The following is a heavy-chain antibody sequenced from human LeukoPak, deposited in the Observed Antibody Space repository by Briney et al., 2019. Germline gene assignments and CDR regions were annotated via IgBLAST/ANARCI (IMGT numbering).Heavy chain of an antibody. D-gene: IGHD5-18*01. Sequence: GGSLRLSCAASGFTFSSYGMHWVRQAPGKGLEWVAVISYDGSNKYYADSVKGRLTISRDNSKNTLYLQMNSLRAEDTAVYYCANGYSYGDDAFDIWGQGTMVTVSS. J-gene: IGHJ3*02. V-gene: IGHV3-30*18. CDR2: ISYDGSNK. CDR1: GFTFSSYG. CDR3: ANGYSYGDDAFDI.